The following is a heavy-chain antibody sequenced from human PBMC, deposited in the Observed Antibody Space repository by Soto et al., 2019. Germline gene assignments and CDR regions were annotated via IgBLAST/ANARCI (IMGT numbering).Heavy chain of an antibody. CDR3: ARHLVTGYDSAGSFDP. V-gene: IGHV4-39*01. Sequence: SETLSLTCTVSGGSISSSSYYWGWIRQPPGKGLEWIGSIYYSGSTYYNPSLKSRVTISVDTSKNQFSLKLSSVAAADTAVYYCARHLVTGYDSAGSFDPWGQGTLVTVSS. CDR1: GGSISSSSYY. CDR2: IYYSGST. D-gene: IGHD3-22*01. J-gene: IGHJ5*02.